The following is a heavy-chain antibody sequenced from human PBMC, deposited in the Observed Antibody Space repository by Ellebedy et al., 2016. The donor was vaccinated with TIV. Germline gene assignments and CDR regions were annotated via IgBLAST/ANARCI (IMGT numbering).Heavy chain of an antibody. CDR3: ASHITMPGKRGFDY. CDR1: GVSISSSW. CDR2: IYHTGST. D-gene: IGHD1-14*01. J-gene: IGHJ4*02. V-gene: IGHV4-4*02. Sequence: SETLSLXXAVSGVSISSSWWSWVRRPPGMGLEWIGEIYHTGSTHYNPSLMSRLTISVDKSRNQLSLKVTSVTAADTAVYYCASHITMPGKRGFDYWGPGGLVTVSS.